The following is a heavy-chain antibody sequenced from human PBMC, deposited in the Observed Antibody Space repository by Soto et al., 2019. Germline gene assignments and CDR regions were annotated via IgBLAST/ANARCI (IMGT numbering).Heavy chain of an antibody. V-gene: IGHV6-1*01. D-gene: IGHD6-13*01. CDR3: ASVSIAAAPFDY. CDR1: GDSVSSNSAA. CDR2: TFYRSKWYN. Sequence: SQTLSLTCAISGDSVSSNSAAWHWIRQSQSRGLEWLGRTFYRSKWYNDYAVAVKSRITINPDTSKNQFSLQLNSVTPEDTAVYYCASVSIAAAPFDYWGQGTLVTVSS. J-gene: IGHJ4*02.